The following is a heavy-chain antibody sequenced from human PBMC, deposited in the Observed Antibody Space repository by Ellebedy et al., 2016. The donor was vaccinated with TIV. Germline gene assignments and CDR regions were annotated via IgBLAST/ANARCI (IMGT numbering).Heavy chain of an antibody. CDR2: TSAYNGNT. J-gene: IGHJ4*02. CDR3: ARGNWGEVGDY. V-gene: IGHV1-18*04. D-gene: IGHD7-27*01. CDR1: GYTFTTYG. Sequence: AASVKVSRKASGYTFTTYGINWVRQAPGQGLEWMGWTSAYNGNTENAQKFQGRVTMTTDTSTSTAYMELRSLMSDDTAVYFCARGNWGEVGDYWGQGTLVTVSS.